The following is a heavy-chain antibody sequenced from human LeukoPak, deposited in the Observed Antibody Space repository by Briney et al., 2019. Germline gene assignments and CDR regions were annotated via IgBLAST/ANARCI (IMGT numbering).Heavy chain of an antibody. D-gene: IGHD3-22*01. CDR3: ARGWDYDSGGRPTAYVY. CDR2: IMPIFGTA. J-gene: IGHJ4*02. CDR1: GGTFSNYA. V-gene: IGHV1-69*06. Sequence: ASVKVSCKASGGTFSNYAINWVRQAHGQGLEWMGGIMPIFGTANYAQKFQGRVTITADKSTSTVYMELNSLKSEDTAVYYCARGWDYDSGGRPTAYVYWGQGTLVTVSS.